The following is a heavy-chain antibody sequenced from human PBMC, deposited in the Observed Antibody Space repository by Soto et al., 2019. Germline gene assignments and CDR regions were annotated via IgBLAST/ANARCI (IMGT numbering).Heavy chain of an antibody. CDR1: GFTFIKDW. CDR3: ARVRYYSKGSDLDY. J-gene: IGHJ4*02. V-gene: IGHV3-7*01. CDR2: IKHDGTEK. Sequence: EVQVVESGGGLVQSGGSLRLSCAASGFTFIKDWMSWFRQATLMGLEWGANIKHDGTEKYDVDSVQGRFTISRDNAKNSVYLQMNSLNAEDTAVYYGARVRYYSKGSDLDYWGQGTLVTVSS. D-gene: IGHD5-18*01.